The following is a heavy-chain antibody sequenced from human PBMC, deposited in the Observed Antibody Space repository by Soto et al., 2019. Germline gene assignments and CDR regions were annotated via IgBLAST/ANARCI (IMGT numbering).Heavy chain of an antibody. Sequence: GGSLRLSCAASGFTFSSYAMHWVRQAPGKGLEYVSAISSNGGSTYYANSVKGRFTISRDNSKNTLYLQMGSLRAEDMAVYYCARDGSPADYIWGSYHRGAFDIWGQGTMVTVSS. J-gene: IGHJ3*02. CDR3: ARDGSPADYIWGSYHRGAFDI. CDR1: GFTFSSYA. V-gene: IGHV3-64*01. CDR2: ISSNGGST. D-gene: IGHD3-16*02.